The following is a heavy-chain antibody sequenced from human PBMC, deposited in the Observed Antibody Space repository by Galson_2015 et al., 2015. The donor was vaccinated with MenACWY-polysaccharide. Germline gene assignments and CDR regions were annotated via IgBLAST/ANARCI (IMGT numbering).Heavy chain of an antibody. D-gene: IGHD2-2*01. V-gene: IGHV3-33*01. J-gene: IGHJ3*02. CDR1: GSRFGNAG. CDR3: AREGSRIVFHAFDI. CDR2: IQYDGSNK. Sequence: SLRLSCAAAGSRFGNAGMHWVRQAPGKGLEWVAVIQYDGSNKVYADSVTGRFTISRDTSKNKVILEMNTLGVEDTAVYYCAREGSRIVFHAFDIWGQGTMVTVSS.